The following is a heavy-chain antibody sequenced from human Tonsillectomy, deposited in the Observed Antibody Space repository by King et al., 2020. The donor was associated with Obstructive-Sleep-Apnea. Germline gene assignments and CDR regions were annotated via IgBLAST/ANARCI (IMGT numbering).Heavy chain of an antibody. Sequence: VQLQESGPGLVKPSGTLSLTCVVSGGSLSSGHWWTWFRQPPGTGLEWIGEVYHSGSTNYKPSLKGRVTISLEKSKHQFSLKRTSVTAADTAVYYCAREGDVAPTNWFDPWGQGILVTVSS. CDR2: VYHSGST. D-gene: IGHD3-16*01. CDR1: GGSLSSGHW. V-gene: IGHV4-4*02. J-gene: IGHJ5*02. CDR3: AREGDVAPTNWFDP.